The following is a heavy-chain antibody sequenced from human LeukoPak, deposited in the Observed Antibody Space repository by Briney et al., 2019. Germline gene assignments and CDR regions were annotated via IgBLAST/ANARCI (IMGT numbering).Heavy chain of an antibody. Sequence: ASVKVSCKASGYTFTSYDFNWVRQATGQRPEWMGWMSPNSGDTGYAQKFQDRVTMTRNTSISTAYMELSSLRSDDTAVYYCARGPPTWGYDYWGPGTLVPVSS. CDR3: ARGPPTWGYDY. V-gene: IGHV1-8*01. D-gene: IGHD7-27*01. CDR2: MSPNSGDT. J-gene: IGHJ4*02. CDR1: GYTFTSYD.